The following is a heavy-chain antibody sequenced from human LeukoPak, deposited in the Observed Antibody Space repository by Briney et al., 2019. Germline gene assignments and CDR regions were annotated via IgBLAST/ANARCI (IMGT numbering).Heavy chain of an antibody. D-gene: IGHD1-26*01. CDR2: INPNSGGT. CDR1: GYTFTGYY. J-gene: IGHJ5*02. V-gene: IGHV1-2*02. Sequence: ASVKVSCKASGYTFTGYYMHWARQAPGQGLEWMGWINPNSGGTNYAQKFQGRVTMTRDTSISTAYMELSRLRSDDTAVYYCASLKLIAGWFDPWGQGTLVTVSS. CDR3: ASLKLIAGWFDP.